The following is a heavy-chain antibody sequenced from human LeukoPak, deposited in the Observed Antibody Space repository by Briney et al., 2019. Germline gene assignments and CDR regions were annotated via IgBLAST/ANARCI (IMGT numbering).Heavy chain of an antibody. CDR1: GFTFDDYA. CDR2: ISWNSGSI. Sequence: PGGSLRLSCAASGFTFDDYAMHWVRQAPGKGLEWVSGISWNSGSIGYADSVKGRFTISRDNAKNSLYLQMNSLRAEDTALYYCAKDGAPLRFLEWLSYGMVVWGQGATVTVSS. CDR3: AKDGAPLRFLEWLSYGMVV. J-gene: IGHJ6*02. D-gene: IGHD3-3*01. V-gene: IGHV3-9*01.